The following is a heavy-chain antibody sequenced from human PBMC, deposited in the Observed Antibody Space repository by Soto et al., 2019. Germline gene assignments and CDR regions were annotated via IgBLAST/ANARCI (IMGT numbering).Heavy chain of an antibody. J-gene: IGHJ4*02. CDR1: GFTFSSYA. D-gene: IGHD2-8*01. V-gene: IGHV3-23*01. Sequence: EVQLLASGGGLVQPGGSLRLSCAASGFTFSSYAMNWVRQAPGKGLEWVSDISGSGGSTYYSDSVKGPFTISRDNSKNTPYLQMNSLRAEDTAVYYCAKDLMGDVAHWGQGTLVTVSS. CDR3: AKDLMGDVAH. CDR2: ISGSGGST.